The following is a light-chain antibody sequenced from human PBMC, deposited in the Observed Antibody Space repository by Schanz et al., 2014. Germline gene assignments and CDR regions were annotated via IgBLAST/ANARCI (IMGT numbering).Light chain of an antibody. J-gene: IGKJ2*01. CDR3: QQYDTYYT. Sequence: EIVMTQSPATLSVSPGERATLSCRASQSVSSNLAWYQQKPGQTPRLLIYGASTRATGIPARFSGSGSGTEFTLTISSLQSEDFATYYCQQYDTYYTFGQGTKLEIK. CDR1: QSVSSN. CDR2: GAS. V-gene: IGKV3-15*01.